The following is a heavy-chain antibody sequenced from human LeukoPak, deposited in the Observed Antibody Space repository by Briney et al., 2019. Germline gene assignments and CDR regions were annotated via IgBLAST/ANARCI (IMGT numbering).Heavy chain of an antibody. CDR2: INHSGST. CDR3: ASHWYRYYMDV. Sequence: SETLSLTCAVYGGSFSGYYWSWIRQPPGKGLEWIGEINHSGSTNYNPSLKSRVTISVGTSKNQFSLKLSSVTAADTAVYYCASHWYRYYMDVWAKGPRSPSP. J-gene: IGHJ6*03. V-gene: IGHV4-34*01. D-gene: IGHD1-1*01. CDR1: GGSFSGYY.